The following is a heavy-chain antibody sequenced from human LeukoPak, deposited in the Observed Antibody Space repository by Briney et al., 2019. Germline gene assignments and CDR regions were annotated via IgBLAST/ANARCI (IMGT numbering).Heavy chain of an antibody. CDR1: GFTFSSYE. Sequence: GGSLRLYCEASGFTFSSYEMNWVRQAPGKGLEGVSYISSSGSTIYYADSVKGRFTISRDNAKDSLYLQMNSLRAEDTAVYYCARTWGSSSWYPDAFDIRGQGTMVTVSS. J-gene: IGHJ3*02. CDR2: ISSSGSTI. D-gene: IGHD6-13*01. CDR3: ARTWGSSSWYPDAFDI. V-gene: IGHV3-48*03.